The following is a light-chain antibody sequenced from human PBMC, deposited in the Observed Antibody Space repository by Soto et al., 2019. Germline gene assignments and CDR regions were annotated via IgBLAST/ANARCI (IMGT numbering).Light chain of an antibody. CDR1: ESVGSY. CDR3: QQRNYWS. CDR2: DAS. Sequence: EIVLTQSPATLSLSPGERATLSCRASESVGSYLAWYQQKPGQAPRLLLYDASNRATGVPGRFSGNGSGTDFTLTISSLEPEDFAVYYCQQRNYWSFGGGTTVEIK. V-gene: IGKV3-11*01. J-gene: IGKJ4*01.